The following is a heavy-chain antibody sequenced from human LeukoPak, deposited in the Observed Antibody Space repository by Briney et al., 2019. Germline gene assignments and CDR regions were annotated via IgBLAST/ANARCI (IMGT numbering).Heavy chain of an antibody. CDR3: ARQATSASYSYDY. Sequence: PSETLSLTCTVSGDSFSGYYWSWIRQPPWEGLEWIGFIYTSGSPNYNPSLKSRVTISLDTSKNQFSLKLSSVTAADTAVHYCARQATSASYSYDYWGQGILVTVSS. J-gene: IGHJ4*02. CDR1: GDSFSGYY. D-gene: IGHD1-26*01. CDR2: IYTSGSP. V-gene: IGHV4-4*09.